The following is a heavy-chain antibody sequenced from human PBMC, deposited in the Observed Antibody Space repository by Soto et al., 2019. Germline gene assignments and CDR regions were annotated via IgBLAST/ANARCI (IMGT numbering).Heavy chain of an antibody. V-gene: IGHV4-39*07. Sequence: SETLSLTCTVSGGSVSSNPYYWGWIRQPPGKGLEWIASLYYSGSTNYNPSLKSRVTISVDTSKNQFSLKLSSVTAADTAVYYCAREQYYDSSGLDAFDIWGQGTMVTVSS. CDR3: AREQYYDSSGLDAFDI. J-gene: IGHJ3*02. CDR1: GGSVSSNPYY. D-gene: IGHD3-22*01. CDR2: LYYSGST.